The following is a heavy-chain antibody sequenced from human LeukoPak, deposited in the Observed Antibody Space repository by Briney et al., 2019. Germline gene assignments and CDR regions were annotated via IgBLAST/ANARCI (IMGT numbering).Heavy chain of an antibody. J-gene: IGHJ4*02. Sequence: SETLSLTCTVSGGSISSGDYYWSWIRPPPGKGLGWIGYIYYSGSTYYNPSLKSRVTISVDTSKNQFSLKLSSVTAADTAVYYCARGAAAALVYFDYWGQGTLVTVSS. CDR2: IYYSGST. CDR1: GGSISSGDYY. V-gene: IGHV4-30-4*01. D-gene: IGHD6-13*01. CDR3: ARGAAAALVYFDY.